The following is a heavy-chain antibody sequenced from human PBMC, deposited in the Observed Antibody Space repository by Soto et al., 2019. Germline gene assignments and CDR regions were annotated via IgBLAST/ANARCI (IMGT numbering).Heavy chain of an antibody. CDR3: AKSHPITVISLEY. J-gene: IGHJ4*02. Sequence: QVQLVESGGGVVQPGRSLRLSCTASGFTFSSYGMHWVRLAAGKGLEWVAVISYDGGDKYYTDSVKGRFTISRDNSKSTLYLQMNSLRTDDTAVYYCAKSHPITVISLEYWGQGTLVTVSS. CDR1: GFTFSSYG. V-gene: IGHV3-30*18. CDR2: ISYDGGDK. D-gene: IGHD1-20*01.